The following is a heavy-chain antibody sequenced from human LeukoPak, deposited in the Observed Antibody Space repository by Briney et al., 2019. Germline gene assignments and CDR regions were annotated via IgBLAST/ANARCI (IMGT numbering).Heavy chain of an antibody. CDR2: IYHSGST. CDR1: GGSLSSGGYY. V-gene: IGHV4-30-2*01. J-gene: IGHJ4*02. D-gene: IGHD5-12*01. CDR3: ARDGSSLSKYSGST. Sequence: PSQTLSLTCTVSGGSLSSGGYYWSWIRQPPGKGLEWIGYIYHSGSTYYNPSLKSRVTISVDRSKNQFSLKLSSVTAADTAVYYCARDGSSLSKYSGSTWGQGTLVTVSS.